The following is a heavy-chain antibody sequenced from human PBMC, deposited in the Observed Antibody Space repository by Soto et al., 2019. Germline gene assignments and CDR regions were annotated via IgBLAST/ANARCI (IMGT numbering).Heavy chain of an antibody. D-gene: IGHD2-21*02. CDR2: IYYSGST. V-gene: IGHV4-39*01. CDR1: GGSISSSSYY. Sequence: SETLSLTCTVSGGSISSSSYYWGWIRQPPGKGLEWIGSIYYSGSTYYNPSLKSRVTISVDTSKNQFSLKLSSVTAADTAVYYCARLPAYCGGDCYFRAFDIWGQGTMVTVSS. J-gene: IGHJ3*02. CDR3: ARLPAYCGGDCYFRAFDI.